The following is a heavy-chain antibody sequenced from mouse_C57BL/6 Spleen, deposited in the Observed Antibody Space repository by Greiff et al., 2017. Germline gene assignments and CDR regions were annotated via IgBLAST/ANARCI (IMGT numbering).Heavy chain of an antibody. V-gene: IGHV1-64*01. CDR1: GYTFTSYW. J-gene: IGHJ3*01. CDR2: IHPNSGST. CDR3: ARIAGYGGYAY. D-gene: IGHD2-2*01. Sequence: VQLQQPGAELVKPGASVKLSCKASGYTFTSYWMHWVKQRPGQGLEWIGMIHPNSGSTNYNEKFKSKATLTVDKSSSTAYMQLSSLTSEDSAVYYCARIAGYGGYAYWGQGTLVTVAA.